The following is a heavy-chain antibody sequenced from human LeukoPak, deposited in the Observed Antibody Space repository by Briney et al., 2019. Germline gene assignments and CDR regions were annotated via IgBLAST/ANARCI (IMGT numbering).Heavy chain of an antibody. V-gene: IGHV4-59*11. CDR3: ARAGQQWLGYYFDY. CDR2: IYYSGST. D-gene: IGHD6-19*01. J-gene: IGHJ4*02. Sequence: SETLSLTCTVSGGSISGHYWTWIRQPPGKALEWMGYIYYSGSTNYNPSLKSRVTISVDASKNQFSLKLRSVTAADTAVYYCARAGQQWLGYYFDYWGQGTQVTVSS. CDR1: GGSISGHY.